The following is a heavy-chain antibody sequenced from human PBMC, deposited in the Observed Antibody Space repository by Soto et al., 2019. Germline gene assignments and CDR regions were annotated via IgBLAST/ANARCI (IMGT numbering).Heavy chain of an antibody. CDR3: AREVDILTGRYFDF. Sequence: VSVDSIRSASYFWSLIRQHPSEGPEWIGYISYTGITYYTPSLKSRVVMSVDTSKNHFSLRLTSLTAADTAVYYCAREVDILTGRYFDFWGQGILGTSP. D-gene: IGHD3-9*01. J-gene: IGHJ4*02. V-gene: IGHV4-31*02. CDR2: ISYTGIT. CDR1: VDSIRSASYF.